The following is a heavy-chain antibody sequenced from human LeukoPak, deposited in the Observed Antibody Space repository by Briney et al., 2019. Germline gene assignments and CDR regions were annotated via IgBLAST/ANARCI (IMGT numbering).Heavy chain of an antibody. V-gene: IGHV3-23*01. CDR2: ISGSGGST. Sequence: GGSLRLSYAASGFTFSSYAMSWVRQAPGKGLEWVSAISGSGGSTYYADSVKGRFTISRDNSKNTLYLQMNSLRAEDTAVYYCAKDRLLWFGETFDYWGQGTLVTVSS. CDR1: GFTFSSYA. D-gene: IGHD3-10*01. CDR3: AKDRLLWFGETFDY. J-gene: IGHJ4*02.